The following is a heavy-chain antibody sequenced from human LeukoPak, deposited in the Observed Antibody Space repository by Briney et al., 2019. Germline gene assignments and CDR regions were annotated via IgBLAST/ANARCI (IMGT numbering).Heavy chain of an antibody. Sequence: PEGSLRLSCAASGFTFTNSWMAWVRQAPGKGLEWVANIKQDGSTKHYADSLKGRFTISRDNPKNSLYLQMNSLRADDTAVYYCARDTDGSLDYWGQGILVTVAS. V-gene: IGHV3-7*01. CDR3: ARDTDGSLDY. D-gene: IGHD1-26*01. J-gene: IGHJ4*02. CDR2: IKQDGSTK. CDR1: GFTFTNSW.